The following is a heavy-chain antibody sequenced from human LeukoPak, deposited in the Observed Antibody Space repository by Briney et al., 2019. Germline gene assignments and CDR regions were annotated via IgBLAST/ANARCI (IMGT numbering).Heavy chain of an antibody. CDR1: GFSFSICS. Sequence: GGSLRLSGSASGFSFSICSMHWVRQAPGKGLEYVSAISSNGGNTNYADSVKGRFTISRDNSKNTLYLQMSSLRAEDTAVYYCVKATVTSSYFDYFDYWGQGTLVTVSS. V-gene: IGHV3-64D*09. CDR3: VKATVTSSYFDYFDY. J-gene: IGHJ4*02. CDR2: ISSNGGNT. D-gene: IGHD4-17*01.